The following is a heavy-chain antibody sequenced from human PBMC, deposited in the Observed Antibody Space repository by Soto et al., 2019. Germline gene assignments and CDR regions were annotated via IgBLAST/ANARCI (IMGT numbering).Heavy chain of an antibody. CDR2: IYYSGST. Sequence: ETLSLTCTVSGGSISSYYWSWIRQPPGKGLEWIGYIYYSGSTNYNPSLKSRVTISVDTSKNQFSLKLSSVTAADTAVYYCARALRYFDWPPLYYGMDVRGQGTTVTVSS. CDR1: GGSISSYY. CDR3: ARALRYFDWPPLYYGMDV. J-gene: IGHJ6*02. D-gene: IGHD3-9*01. V-gene: IGHV4-59*01.